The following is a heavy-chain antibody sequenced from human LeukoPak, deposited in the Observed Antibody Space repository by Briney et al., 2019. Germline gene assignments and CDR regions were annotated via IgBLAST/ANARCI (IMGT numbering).Heavy chain of an antibody. D-gene: IGHD5-24*01. CDR2: INSDGSST. CDR3: AKGLIDRQSILDY. Sequence: GGSLRLSCAASGFTFSSYWMHWVRQAPGKGLVWVSRINSDGSSTTYADSVKGRFPISRDNAKNTLYLQMNSLRAEDTAVYYCAKGLIDRQSILDYWGQGTLVTVSS. V-gene: IGHV3-74*01. J-gene: IGHJ4*02. CDR1: GFTFSSYW.